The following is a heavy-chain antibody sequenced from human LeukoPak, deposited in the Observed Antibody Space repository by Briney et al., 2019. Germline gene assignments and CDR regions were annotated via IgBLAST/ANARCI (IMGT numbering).Heavy chain of an antibody. D-gene: IGHD6-6*01. CDR1: GFTFSSYG. Sequence: PGGSLRLSCAASGFTFSSYGMHWVRQAPGKGLEWVAFIRYDGSNKYYADSVKGRLTISRDNSKNTLYLQMTSLRGDDTAVYYCAKEKNSYSSPSGQGYWGQGTLVTVSS. CDR2: IRYDGSNK. CDR3: AKEKNSYSSPSGQGY. V-gene: IGHV3-30*02. J-gene: IGHJ4*02.